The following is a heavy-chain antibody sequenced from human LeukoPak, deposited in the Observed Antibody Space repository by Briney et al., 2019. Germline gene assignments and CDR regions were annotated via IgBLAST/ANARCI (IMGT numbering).Heavy chain of an antibody. Sequence: GGSLRLSCAASGFTFSDYYMSWIRQAPGKGLECISFISGSGDTIYYTDSVKGRFILSRDSAKASLYLQMNSLRVAATAIYYCARGEILGTPDDAFDIWGHGTMVSVSS. J-gene: IGHJ3*02. CDR2: ISGSGDTI. D-gene: IGHD3-10*01. CDR3: ARGEILGTPDDAFDI. CDR1: GFTFSDYY. V-gene: IGHV3-11*01.